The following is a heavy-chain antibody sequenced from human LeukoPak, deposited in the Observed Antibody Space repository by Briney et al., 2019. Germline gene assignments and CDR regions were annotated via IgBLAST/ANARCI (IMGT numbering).Heavy chain of an antibody. Sequence: GGSLRLSCAASGVTFSGSAMHWVRQASGKGLEWVGRIRSKTNSYATAYAASVKGRFTISRDDSKNTAYLQMNSLKTEDTAVYYCTRPMLYYYGSGSYSSVYYFDYWGQGTLVTVSS. V-gene: IGHV3-73*01. CDR3: TRPMLYYYGSGSYSSVYYFDY. J-gene: IGHJ4*02. CDR2: IRSKTNSYAT. CDR1: GVTFSGSA. D-gene: IGHD3-10*01.